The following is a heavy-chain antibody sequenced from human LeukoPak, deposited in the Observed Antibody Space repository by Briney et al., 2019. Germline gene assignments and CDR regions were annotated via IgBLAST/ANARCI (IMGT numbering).Heavy chain of an antibody. V-gene: IGHV3-48*01. CDR2: ISTGSSTI. CDR3: ARDPHYDAFDI. D-gene: IGHD1-26*01. CDR1: GFTFSSYS. Sequence: GGSLRLSCAASGFTFSSYSMIWVRQAPGKGLEWVSYISTGSSTIYYADSVKGRFIISRDNSKNTLYLQMNSLRAEDTAVYYCARDPHYDAFDIWGQGTMVTVSS. J-gene: IGHJ3*02.